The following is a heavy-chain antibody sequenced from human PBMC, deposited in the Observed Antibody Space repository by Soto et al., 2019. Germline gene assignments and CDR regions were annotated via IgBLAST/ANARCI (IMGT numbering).Heavy chain of an antibody. V-gene: IGHV4-61*08. CDR2: IYYSGTT. Sequence: PSETLSLTCTVSGGSISSGGYYWSWIRQPPGKGLEWIGYIYYSGTTNYNPSLKSRVTVSVDTSRNQFSLKLSSVTAADTAVYYCARDPPDGDSYFDYWGQGTLVTVSS. CDR1: GGSISSGGYY. D-gene: IGHD4-17*01. CDR3: ARDPPDGDSYFDY. J-gene: IGHJ4*02.